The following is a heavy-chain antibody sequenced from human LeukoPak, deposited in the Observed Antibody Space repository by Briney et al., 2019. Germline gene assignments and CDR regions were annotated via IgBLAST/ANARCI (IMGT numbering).Heavy chain of an antibody. J-gene: IGHJ6*03. D-gene: IGHD6-19*01. Sequence: SETLSLTCTVSGGSISSSSYYWGWIRQPPGKGLEWIGSIYYSGSTYYNPSLKSRVTISVDSSNNQFSLPLSSVTAADTAVYYCARDKSSSGWYERYYYYMDVWGKGTTVTVSS. CDR1: GGSISSSSYY. CDR3: ARDKSSSGWYERYYYYMDV. CDR2: IYYSGST. V-gene: IGHV4-39*07.